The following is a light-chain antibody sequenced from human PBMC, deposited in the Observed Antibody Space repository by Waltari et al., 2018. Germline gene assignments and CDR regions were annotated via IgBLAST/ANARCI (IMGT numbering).Light chain of an antibody. CDR1: QSVGSY. V-gene: IGKV3-11*01. CDR2: DTS. J-gene: IGKJ4*02. CDR3: QQRGNWPLT. Sequence: DIVLTQSPATLSLSPGERDTLSCRASQSVGSYLAWCQKKPGQAPRHLFYDTSSRATAVPARFTASGSGTDFSLTISSLDPEDFAVYYCQQRGNWPLTFGGGTKVEIK.